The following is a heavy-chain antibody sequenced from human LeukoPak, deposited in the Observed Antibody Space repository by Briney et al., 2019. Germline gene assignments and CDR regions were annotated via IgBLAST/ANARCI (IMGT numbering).Heavy chain of an antibody. CDR3: ARHNRDYVDRGSGSYSPRYYYYMDV. Sequence: PSETLSLTCTVSGGSISSSSYHWGWIRQPPGKGLEWIGSIYYSGSTYYNPSLKSRVTISVDTSKNQFSLKLSSVTAADTAVYYCARHNRDYVDRGSGSYSPRYYYYMDVWGKGTTVTVSS. V-gene: IGHV4-39*01. D-gene: IGHD3-10*01. CDR1: GGSISSSSYH. CDR2: IYYSGST. J-gene: IGHJ6*03.